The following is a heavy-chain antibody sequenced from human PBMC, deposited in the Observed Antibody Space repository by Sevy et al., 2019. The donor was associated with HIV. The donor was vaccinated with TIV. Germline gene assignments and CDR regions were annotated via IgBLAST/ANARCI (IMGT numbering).Heavy chain of an antibody. J-gene: IGHJ4*02. CDR2: IYSGGST. D-gene: IGHD5-18*01. CDR3: ARDGGSYGYLY. V-gene: IGHV3-66*02. CDR1: GFAVSSNY. Sequence: GGSLRLSCAASGFAVSSNYMSWVSQAPGKGLEWVSVIYSGGSTYYADSVKGRFTISRDNSKNTLYLQMNSLRAEDTAVYYCARDGGSYGYLYWGQGTLVTVSS.